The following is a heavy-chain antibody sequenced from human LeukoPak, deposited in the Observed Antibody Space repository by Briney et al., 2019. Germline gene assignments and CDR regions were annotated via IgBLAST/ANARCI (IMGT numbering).Heavy chain of an antibody. V-gene: IGHV3-21*01. J-gene: IGHJ6*02. Sequence: GGSLRLSCAASGFTFSSYSMSWVRQVPGKGLEWVSSISVGGSYIYYADSLKGRFTISRDNAKNSLYLQMNSLRAEDTAVYYCARDRNYLAPSYYYYGMDVWGQGTTVTVSS. D-gene: IGHD3-10*01. CDR1: GFTFSSYS. CDR2: ISVGGSYI. CDR3: ARDRNYLAPSYYYYGMDV.